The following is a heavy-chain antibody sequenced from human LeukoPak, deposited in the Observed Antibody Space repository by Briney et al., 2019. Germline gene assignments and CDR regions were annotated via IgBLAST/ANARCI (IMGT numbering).Heavy chain of an antibody. J-gene: IGHJ5*02. Sequence: PSETLSLTCAVYGGSFSGYYWSWIRQPPGKGLEWIGEINHSGSTNYNPSLKSRVTISVDTSKNQFSLKLSSVTAADTAVYYCARLEEDYGDYAASWFDPWGQGTLVTVSS. CDR2: INHSGST. D-gene: IGHD4-17*01. V-gene: IGHV4-34*01. CDR3: ARLEEDYGDYAASWFDP. CDR1: GGSFSGYY.